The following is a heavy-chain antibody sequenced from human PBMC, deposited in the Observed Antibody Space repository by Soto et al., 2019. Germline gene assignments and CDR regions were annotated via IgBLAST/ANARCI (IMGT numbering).Heavy chain of an antibody. D-gene: IGHD6-13*01. CDR2: IYYSGST. J-gene: IGHJ4*02. CDR1: GGSISSSSYY. V-gene: IGHV4-39*01. CDR3: ASEGTLFIIRTYSSSWPTYFDY. Sequence: SETLSLTCTVSGGSISSSSYYWGWIRQPPGKGLEWIGSIYYSGSTYYNPSLKSRVTISVDTSKNQFSLKLSSVTAADTAVYYCASEGTLFIIRTYSSSWPTYFDYWGQGTLVTVSS.